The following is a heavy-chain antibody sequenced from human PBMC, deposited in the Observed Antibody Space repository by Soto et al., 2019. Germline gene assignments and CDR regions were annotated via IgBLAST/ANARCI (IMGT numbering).Heavy chain of an antibody. D-gene: IGHD3-22*01. V-gene: IGHV4-39*01. CDR2: IYYSGST. CDR3: ARQYYYDSSGYYRLDAFDI. Sequence: QLQLQESGPGLVKPSETLSLTCTVSGGSISSSSYYWGWIRQPPGKGLEWIGSIYYSGSTYYNPSLKSRVTISVDTSQNQFSLKLSSVTAADTAVYYCARQYYYDSSGYYRLDAFDIWGQGTMVTVSS. J-gene: IGHJ3*02. CDR1: GGSISSSSYY.